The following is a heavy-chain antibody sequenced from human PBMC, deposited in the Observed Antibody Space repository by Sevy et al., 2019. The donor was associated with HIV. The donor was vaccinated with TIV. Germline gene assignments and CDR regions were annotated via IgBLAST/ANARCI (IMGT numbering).Heavy chain of an antibody. D-gene: IGHD1-1*01. CDR3: ARSVLEISTWRSDY. CDR1: GFTFSSYR. V-gene: IGHV3-21*01. Sequence: GGCLRLSCAASGFTFSSYRMTWVRQAPGKGLEWLSCISSTSAYINYADSVKGRFTISRDNAKNLLYLQMDSLRAEDTAPYYCARSVLEISTWRSDYWGQGTLVTVSS. J-gene: IGHJ4*02. CDR2: ISSTSAYI.